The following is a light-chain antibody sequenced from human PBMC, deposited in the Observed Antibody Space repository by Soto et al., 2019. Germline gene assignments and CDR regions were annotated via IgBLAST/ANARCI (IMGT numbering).Light chain of an antibody. J-gene: IGKJ1*01. CDR3: QQSYSTPRT. CDR1: QSISSY. V-gene: IGKV1-39*01. Sequence: DIQMTQSPSSLSASVGDRVTITCRASQSISSYLNWYQQKPGKAPKLLIYAASSLQSGVPSRSSGSGSGTDFTLTISSLQPEDFATYYCQQSYSTPRTFGQGTKV. CDR2: AAS.